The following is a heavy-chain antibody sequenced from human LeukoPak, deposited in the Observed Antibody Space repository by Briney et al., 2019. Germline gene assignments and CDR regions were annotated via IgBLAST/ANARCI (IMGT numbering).Heavy chain of an antibody. Sequence: SETLSLTCTVSGGSIRSYYWTWIRQPAGKGLEWIGRIYTSGSTDYNPSLKSRVTMSIDTSKNQFSLKLSSVTSADTAVYYCARAGRMAEPGTFDIWGQGTMVTVSS. CDR1: GGSIRSYY. CDR2: IYTSGST. D-gene: IGHD6-19*01. CDR3: ARAGRMAEPGTFDI. J-gene: IGHJ3*02. V-gene: IGHV4-4*07.